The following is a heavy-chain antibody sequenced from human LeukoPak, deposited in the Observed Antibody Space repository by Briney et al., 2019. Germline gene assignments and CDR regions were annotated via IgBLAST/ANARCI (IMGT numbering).Heavy chain of an antibody. V-gene: IGHV1-2*02. Sequence: ASVKVSCKSSGFTFTDEYIHWVRQAPGQGLEWMGWINPYSGAINYAQKFQGRVTLTRDTSISTAYMELSRLTSGDTAVYYCARDAKSQLLPDYWGQGTLVTVSS. CDR3: ARDAKSQLLPDY. CDR2: INPYSGAI. J-gene: IGHJ4*02. CDR1: GFTFTDEY. D-gene: IGHD2-2*01.